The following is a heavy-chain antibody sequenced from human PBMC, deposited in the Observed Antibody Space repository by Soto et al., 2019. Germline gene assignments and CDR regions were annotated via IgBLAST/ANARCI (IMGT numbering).Heavy chain of an antibody. CDR2: ISGSGGST. CDR3: SNDYLLFYDYYSCMDF. J-gene: IGHJ6*03. V-gene: IGHV3-23*01. CDR1: GFTFSSYA. Sequence: PGGSLRLSCAASGFTFSSYAMSWVRQAPGKGLEWVSAISGSGGSTYYADSVKGRFTISRDNSKNTLYLQMNSLRAEDTAVYYCSNDYLLFYDYYSCMDFWGKGATVTVSS.